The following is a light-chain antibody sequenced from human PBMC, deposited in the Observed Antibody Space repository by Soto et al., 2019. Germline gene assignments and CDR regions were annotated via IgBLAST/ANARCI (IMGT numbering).Light chain of an antibody. V-gene: IGLV2-8*01. CDR2: EVS. CDR1: SSDLGGYNY. CDR3: YSCASSSLYV. J-gene: IGLJ1*01. Sequence: QSALTQPPSASGSPGQSVTISCTGTSSDLGGYNYVSWYQQHPGKAPKFMIYEVSKRPSGVPDRFSGSKPGNTASLTVSGLQAEDEADYYCYSCASSSLYVLGTGTKLTVL.